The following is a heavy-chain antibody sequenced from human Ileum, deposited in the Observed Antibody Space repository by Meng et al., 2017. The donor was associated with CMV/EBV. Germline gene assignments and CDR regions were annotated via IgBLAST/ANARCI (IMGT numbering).Heavy chain of an antibody. CDR3: ARLNYYDSREFDY. V-gene: IGHV4-4*07. CDR1: GGSIRNYY. CDR2: IYTGGSP. D-gene: IGHD3-22*01. Sequence: QVQLQESGPGLVKPSETLSLTCTVSGGSIRNYYWSWIRQPAGKGLEWIGRIYTGGSPNYNPSLYSRVTMSLDTSKNQFSLKLNSVTAADTAVYYCARLNYYDSREFDYWGQGTLVTASS. J-gene: IGHJ4*02.